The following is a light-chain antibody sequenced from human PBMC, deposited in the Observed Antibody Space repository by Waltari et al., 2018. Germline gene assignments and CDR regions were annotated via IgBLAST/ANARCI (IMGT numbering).Light chain of an antibody. Sequence: QSALTQPASVSGSPGQSITISCTGTSDDIGAYSYVTWYHQRPGKVPKLIIYDLIERPSRVSNRFAGSKSGSTASLTVSGLQADYEGLFYCSAYTSRGTLKFGGGTRVTVL. V-gene: IGLV2-14*03. CDR3: SAYTSRGTLK. CDR2: DLI. CDR1: SDDIGAYSY. J-gene: IGLJ2*01.